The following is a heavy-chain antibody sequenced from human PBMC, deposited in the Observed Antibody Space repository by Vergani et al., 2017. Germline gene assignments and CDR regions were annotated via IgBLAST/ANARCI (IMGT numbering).Heavy chain of an antibody. V-gene: IGHV4-61*02. CDR3: ARAFPGSGSYYIDY. CDR2: IYTSGST. J-gene: IGHJ4*02. Sequence: QVQLQESGPGLVKPSQTLSLTCTVSGGSISSGSYYWSWIRQPAGKGLEWIGRIYTSGSTYYNPSLKSRVTISVDTSKNQFSLKLSSVTAADTAVYYCARAFPGSGSYYIDYWGQGTLVTVSS. CDR1: GGSISSGSYY. D-gene: IGHD3-10*01.